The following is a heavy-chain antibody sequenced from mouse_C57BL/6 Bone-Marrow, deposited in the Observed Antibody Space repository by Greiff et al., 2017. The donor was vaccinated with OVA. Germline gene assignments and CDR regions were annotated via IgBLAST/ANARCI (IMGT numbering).Heavy chain of an antibody. CDR1: GYTFTDYY. Sequence: VQLQQSGAELVRPGASVKLSCKASGYTFTDYYINWVKQRPGQGLEWIARIYPGSGNTYYNEKFKGKATLTAEKSSSTAYMQLSSLTSEASAVYFCARALYGNYTYFAYWGQGTLVTVSA. CDR3: ARALYGNYTYFAY. J-gene: IGHJ3*01. V-gene: IGHV1-76*01. D-gene: IGHD2-10*02. CDR2: IYPGSGNT.